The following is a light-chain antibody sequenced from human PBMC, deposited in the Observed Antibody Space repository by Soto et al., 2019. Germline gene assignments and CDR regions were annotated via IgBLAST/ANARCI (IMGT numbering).Light chain of an antibody. CDR1: QNSISN. V-gene: IGKV1-39*01. CDR3: QQSYSTPRT. CDR2: AAS. J-gene: IGKJ1*01. Sequence: DIQMTQSPSSLSASVGDRVTISCRARQNSISNLKWYQQKPGQAPKLLIYAASSLQSGVPSRFSGSGSGTDFTLTISSLQPEDFATYYCQQSYSTPRTFGQGTKVEIK.